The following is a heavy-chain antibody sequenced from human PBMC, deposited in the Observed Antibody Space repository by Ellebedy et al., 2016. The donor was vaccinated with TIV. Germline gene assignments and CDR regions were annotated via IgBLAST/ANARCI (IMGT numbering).Heavy chain of an antibody. CDR3: ARDPYSSSSRPSDY. CDR1: GYTFTSYA. V-gene: IGHV1-3*01. Sequence: AASVKVSCKASGYTFTSYAMHWVRQAPGQRLEWMGWINAGNGNTKYSQKFQVRVTITRDTSASTAYMELRSLRSEDTAVYYCARDPYSSSSRPSDYWGQGTLVTVSS. D-gene: IGHD6-13*01. CDR2: INAGNGNT. J-gene: IGHJ4*02.